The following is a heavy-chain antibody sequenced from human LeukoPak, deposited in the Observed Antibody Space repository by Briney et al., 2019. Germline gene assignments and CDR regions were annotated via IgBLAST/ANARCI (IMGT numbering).Heavy chain of an antibody. Sequence: GGSLRLSCAASGFTFSSYAMSWVRQAPGKGLKWVSAISGSGGSTYYADSVKGRFTISRDNSKNTLYLQMNSLRAEDTAVYYCAKGGDGDYYYYGMDVWGQGTTVTVSS. V-gene: IGHV3-23*01. D-gene: IGHD4-17*01. CDR1: GFTFSSYA. J-gene: IGHJ6*02. CDR2: ISGSGGST. CDR3: AKGGDGDYYYYGMDV.